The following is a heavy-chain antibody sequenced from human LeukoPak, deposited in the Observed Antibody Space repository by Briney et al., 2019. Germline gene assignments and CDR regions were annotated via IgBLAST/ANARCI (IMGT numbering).Heavy chain of an antibody. V-gene: IGHV3-30*02. J-gene: IGHJ4*02. D-gene: IGHD1-26*01. CDR1: GFTFSSYG. Sequence: GGSLRLSCAASGFTFSSYGMHWVRQAPGKGLEWAACIRYDGSNKNYADSVKGRFTISRDNSKNTLYLQMNSLRPEDTAVYHCAKEYSGSFDYWGQGTLVTVSS. CDR2: IRYDGSNK. CDR3: AKEYSGSFDY.